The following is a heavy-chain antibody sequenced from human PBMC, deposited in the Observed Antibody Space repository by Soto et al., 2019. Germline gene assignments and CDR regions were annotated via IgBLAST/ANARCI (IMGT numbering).Heavy chain of an antibody. V-gene: IGHV1-18*01. J-gene: IGHJ6*02. CDR3: ARDIRFFYCTNGVCSPQYYYYYGMDV. CDR2: ISAYNGNT. CDR1: GYTFTSYG. D-gene: IGHD2-8*01. Sequence: GASVKVSCKASGYTFTSYGISWVRQAPGQGLEWMGWISAYNGNTNYAQKLQGRVTMTTDTSTSTAYMELRSLRSDDTAVYYCARDIRFFYCTNGVCSPQYYYYYGMDVWGQGTTVTVSS.